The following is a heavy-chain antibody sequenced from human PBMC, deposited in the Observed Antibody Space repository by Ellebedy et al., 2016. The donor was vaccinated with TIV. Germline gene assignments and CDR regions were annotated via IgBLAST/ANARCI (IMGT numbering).Heavy chain of an antibody. CDR2: INPSGGST. V-gene: IGHV1-46*01. Sequence: AASVKVSCKASGYTFTNYYMHWVRQAPGQGLEWMGKINPSGGSTSNAHHLQGRISMTRDTSTSTVYMELSSLRSEDTAIYYCARSSFGNGYYGSIDYWGQGTLVTVSS. CDR1: GYTFTNYY. CDR3: ARSSFGNGYYGSIDY. J-gene: IGHJ4*02. D-gene: IGHD3-3*01.